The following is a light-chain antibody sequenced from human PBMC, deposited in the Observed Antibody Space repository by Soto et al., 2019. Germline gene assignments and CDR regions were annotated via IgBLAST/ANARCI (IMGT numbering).Light chain of an antibody. CDR2: LNGDGSH. V-gene: IGLV4-69*01. CDR3: QTWGTGPVV. Sequence: QPVLTQSPSASASLGASVKLTCTLSSGHSSYAIAWHQQQPGKGPRSLMKLNGDGSHNKADGIPDRFSGSSSGAERYLTISSLQSEDEADYYCQTWGTGPVVFGGGTKLTVL. J-gene: IGLJ2*01. CDR1: SGHSSYA.